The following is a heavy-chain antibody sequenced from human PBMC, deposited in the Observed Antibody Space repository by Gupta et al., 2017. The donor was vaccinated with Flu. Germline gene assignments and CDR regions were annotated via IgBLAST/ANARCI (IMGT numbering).Heavy chain of an antibody. J-gene: IGHJ5*02. CDR2: INTDNDNT. CDR3: ARENFGVIINFNWMDP. V-gene: IGHV1-18*01. Sequence: WVRQAPGQGLEWVGWINTDNDNTHYAEKLQGRVTMTTDRSTSTAYMELRSLTSDDTAIYFCARENFGVIINFNWMDPWGQGTLVTVSS. D-gene: IGHD3-3*01.